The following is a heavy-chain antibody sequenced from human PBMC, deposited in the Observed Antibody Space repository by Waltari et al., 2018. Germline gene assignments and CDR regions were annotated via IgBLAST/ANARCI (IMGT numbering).Heavy chain of an antibody. D-gene: IGHD2-8*02. Sequence: QVQLVEFGGGVVQPGRSLRLSCAASGFTFSRYAMHWVRQAPGKGLEWVAGISQDGSKKFYADSVRGRFLISRDNSEDSLFLQMNSLRTEDTALYYCGREILGMYASYPPCDYWGQGTLVTVSS. J-gene: IGHJ4*02. V-gene: IGHV3-30-3*01. CDR3: GREILGMYASYPPCDY. CDR1: GFTFSRYA. CDR2: ISQDGSKK.